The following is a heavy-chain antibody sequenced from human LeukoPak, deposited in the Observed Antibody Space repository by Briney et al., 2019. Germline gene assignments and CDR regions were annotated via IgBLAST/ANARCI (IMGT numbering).Heavy chain of an antibody. Sequence: SETLSLTCTVSGGSISSSSYYWGWIRQPPGKGLEWIGSIYYSGSTYYNPSLKSRVTISVDTSKNQFSLKLSSVTAADTAVYYCARSGIAARRLFDYWGQGTLVTVS. CDR1: GGSISSSSYY. J-gene: IGHJ4*02. D-gene: IGHD6-6*01. CDR2: IYYSGST. V-gene: IGHV4-39*01. CDR3: ARSGIAARRLFDY.